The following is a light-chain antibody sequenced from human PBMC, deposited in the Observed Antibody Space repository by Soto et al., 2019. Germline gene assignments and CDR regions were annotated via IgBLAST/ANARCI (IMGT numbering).Light chain of an antibody. V-gene: IGLV1-44*01. Sequence: QSVLTQPPSASGTPGQRVTISCSGSSSNIGSYTVNWFQQLPGTAPKLLIYSNDQRPSGVPDRFSGSKSGTSASLAISGLQSEDESAYYCAAWDDSLNGRVVFGGGTKLTVL. CDR2: SND. CDR3: AAWDDSLNGRVV. J-gene: IGLJ2*01. CDR1: SSNIGSYT.